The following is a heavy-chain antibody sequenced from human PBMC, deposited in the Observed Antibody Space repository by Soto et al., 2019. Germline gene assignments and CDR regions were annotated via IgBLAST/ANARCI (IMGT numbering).Heavy chain of an antibody. J-gene: IGHJ6*02. CDR3: AKNLEALYYYDSSGYYGMDV. CDR1: GFTFSSYG. D-gene: IGHD3-22*01. CDR2: ISYDGSNK. V-gene: IGHV3-30*18. Sequence: GGSLRLSCAASGFTFSSYGMHWVRQDPGKGLEWVAVISYDGSNKYYADSVKGRFTISRDNSKNTLYLQMNSLRAEDTAVYYCAKNLEALYYYDSSGYYGMDVWGQGTTVTVSS.